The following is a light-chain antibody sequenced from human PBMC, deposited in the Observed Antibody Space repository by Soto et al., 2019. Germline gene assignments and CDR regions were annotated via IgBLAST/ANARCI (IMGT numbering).Light chain of an antibody. J-gene: IGKJ4*01. V-gene: IGKV1-33*01. Sequence: IHMTQSPCSLSASVGEIVTITFRASQSISSYLNWYQQKPGKSPKLLIFYAANLEAGVPSRFSGSGSGTDFTFTISSLQPEDIATYYCQQYENLPLTFGGGTKV. CDR1: QSISSY. CDR2: YAA. CDR3: QQYENLPLT.